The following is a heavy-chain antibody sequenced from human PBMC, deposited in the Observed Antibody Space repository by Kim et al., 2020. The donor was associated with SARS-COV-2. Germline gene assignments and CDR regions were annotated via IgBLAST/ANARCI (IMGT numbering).Heavy chain of an antibody. CDR3: VTRTTSSYYYAMDV. D-gene: IGHD4-4*01. V-gene: IGHV3-23*01. J-gene: IGHJ6*02. CDR2: ISGTGGNT. CDR1: GFTFSDYG. Sequence: GGSLRLSCAASGFTFSDYGMTWVRQGPGKGLVWVSAISGTGGNTYYTYSVKGRFTISRDNSKNTVYLQMNILKAEDTATYYCVTRTTSSYYYAMDVWGQGTTVTVSS.